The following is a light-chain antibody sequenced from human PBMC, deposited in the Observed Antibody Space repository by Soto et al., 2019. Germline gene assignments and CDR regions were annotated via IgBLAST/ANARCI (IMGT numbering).Light chain of an antibody. CDR1: SSDVGAYNH. J-gene: IGLJ1*01. Sequence: QSVLPQPASVSGSPGQSITISCTGTSSDVGAYNHVSWYQQHPGKAPQLIIYEVSKRPSGLSNRFSASKSGNTASLTISGLQAEDEADYYCCSYTTSRTLVFGTGTKVTVL. CDR3: CSYTTSRTLV. CDR2: EVS. V-gene: IGLV2-14*01.